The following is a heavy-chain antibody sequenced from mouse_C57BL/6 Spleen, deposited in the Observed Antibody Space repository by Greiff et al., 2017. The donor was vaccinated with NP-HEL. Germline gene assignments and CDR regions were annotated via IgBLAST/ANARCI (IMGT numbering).Heavy chain of an antibody. CDR3: AREGAHYDYDGAWFAY. Sequence: VQLQQPGAELVRPGSSVKLSCKASGYTFTSYWMHWVKQRPIQGLEWIGNIDPSDSETHYNQKFKDKATLTVDKSSSTAYMQLSSLTSEDSAVYYCAREGAHYDYDGAWFAYWGQGTLVTVSA. D-gene: IGHD2-4*01. CDR2: IDPSDSET. CDR1: GYTFTSYW. V-gene: IGHV1-52*01. J-gene: IGHJ3*01.